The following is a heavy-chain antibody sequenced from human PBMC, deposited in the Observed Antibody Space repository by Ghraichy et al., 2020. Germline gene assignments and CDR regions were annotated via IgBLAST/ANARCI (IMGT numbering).Heavy chain of an antibody. J-gene: IGHJ5*02. CDR2: INEDGRAN. Sequence: GGSLRLSCAASGFTFSTYWMTWVRQAPGKGLEWVANINEDGRANNYADSVKGRFTISRDNAQNSLYLQMNSLRVEDTAMYYCARDIPRGACWFDLWGQGTLVTVSS. V-gene: IGHV3-7*01. CDR1: GFTFSTYW. CDR3: ARDIPRGACWFDL. D-gene: IGHD2-2*02.